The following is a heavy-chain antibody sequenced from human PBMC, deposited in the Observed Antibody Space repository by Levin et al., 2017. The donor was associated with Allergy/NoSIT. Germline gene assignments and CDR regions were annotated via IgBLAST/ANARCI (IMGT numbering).Heavy chain of an antibody. D-gene: IGHD4-17*01. CDR3: AGTHGVKFRFDS. J-gene: IGHJ5*01. Sequence: LGESLKISCKGSGYTFHTYWIGWVRQMPGKGLEWMGIIYPGDSDTRYSPSFQGQVTISADRSISTAYLQLSSLKASDTAMYYCAGTHGVKFRFDSWGQGTLVTVSS. V-gene: IGHV5-51*01. CDR1: GYTFHTYW. CDR2: IYPGDSDT.